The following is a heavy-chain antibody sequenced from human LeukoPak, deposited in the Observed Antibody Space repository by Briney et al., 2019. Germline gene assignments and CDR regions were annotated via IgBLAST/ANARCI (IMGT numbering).Heavy chain of an antibody. Sequence: PSETLSLTCTVSGGSISTYYWSWIRQPPGKGLEWIAYIYHSGNTYYNPSLRSRVTMSVATSKNQFSLEVKSVTAADTAVYYCCRVGCDSGFCNVDYWGQGTLVPVTS. J-gene: IGHJ4*02. CDR2: IYHSGNT. D-gene: IGHD3-22*01. CDR1: GGSISTYY. CDR3: CRVGCDSGFCNVDY. V-gene: IGHV4-59*04.